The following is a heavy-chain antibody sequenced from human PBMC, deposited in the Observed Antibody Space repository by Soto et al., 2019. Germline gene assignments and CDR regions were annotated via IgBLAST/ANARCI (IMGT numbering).Heavy chain of an antibody. V-gene: IGHV1-18*04. CDR2: ISAHNGDT. CDR1: GYSFTDYH. CDR3: ATVPIYYNDGSGYYPLGH. Sequence: GASVKVSCKASGYSFTDYHIHWVRQAPGQGLECVGWISAHNGDTHYSQKFQGRVTLTTDTSTNTGYMELRSLTSDDTAVYFCATVPIYYNDGSGYYPLGHWGQGTLVTVSS. J-gene: IGHJ4*02. D-gene: IGHD3-22*01.